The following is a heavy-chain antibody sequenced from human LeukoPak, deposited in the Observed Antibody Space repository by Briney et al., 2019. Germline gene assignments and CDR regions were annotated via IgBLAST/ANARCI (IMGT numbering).Heavy chain of an antibody. V-gene: IGHV3-11*05. D-gene: IGHD1-26*01. Sequence: GGSLRLSCAAPGFTFSDYYMIWIRQAPGKGLEWVSYISKSGGDTKYADSVKGRFTISRDNGKNSLYLQMNSLRADDTAVYYCARVRQSGSPLDYWGQGTLVTVSS. J-gene: IGHJ4*02. CDR1: GFTFSDYY. CDR3: ARVRQSGSPLDY. CDR2: ISKSGGDT.